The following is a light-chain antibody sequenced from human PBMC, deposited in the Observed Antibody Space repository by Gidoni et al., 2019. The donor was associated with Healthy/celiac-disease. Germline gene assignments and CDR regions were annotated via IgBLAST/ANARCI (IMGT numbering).Light chain of an antibody. CDR3: QKCNRTPRT. V-gene: IGKV1-27*01. CDR2: GAS. CDR1: QGINIY. J-gene: IGKJ1*01. Sequence: IQMTQSPSSLSASVGDRVTLTCRASQGINIYLAWYQHNPGKVPKLLMYGASTLQSGVPSRFSGSGSGTDFTLTINGLQPEDVATYYCQKCNRTPRTFGQGTKVEIK.